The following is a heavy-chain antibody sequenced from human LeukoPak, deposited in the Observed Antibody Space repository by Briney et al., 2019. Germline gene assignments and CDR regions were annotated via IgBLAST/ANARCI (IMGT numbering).Heavy chain of an antibody. V-gene: IGHV1-2*04. CDR2: INPNSGGT. J-gene: IGHJ4*02. CDR1: GYTFTGYY. D-gene: IGHD1-14*01. Sequence: GASVKVSCKASGYTFTGYYMHWVRQAPGQGLEWMGWINPNSGGTNYAQKFQGWVTMTRDTSISTAYMELSRLRSDDTAVYYCARGEGRSPGGTLDYWGQGTLVTVSS. CDR3: ARGEGRSPGGTLDY.